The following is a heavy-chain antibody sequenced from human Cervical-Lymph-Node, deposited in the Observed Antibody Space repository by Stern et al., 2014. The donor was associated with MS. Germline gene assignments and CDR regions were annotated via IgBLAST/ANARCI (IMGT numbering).Heavy chain of an antibody. Sequence: EVQLVESGGGLIQPGGSLTLSCAASGFTVSSAYMSWVRQAPGRGLEWGSVIYSGGGTYYADSVKGRFTISRDNSKNTLYLQMNSLRAEDTAVYYCASRWAAHYYSAMDVWGQGTTVTVSS. CDR2: IYSGGGT. V-gene: IGHV3-53*01. CDR1: GFTVSSAY. CDR3: ASRWAAHYYSAMDV. D-gene: IGHD1-26*01. J-gene: IGHJ6*02.